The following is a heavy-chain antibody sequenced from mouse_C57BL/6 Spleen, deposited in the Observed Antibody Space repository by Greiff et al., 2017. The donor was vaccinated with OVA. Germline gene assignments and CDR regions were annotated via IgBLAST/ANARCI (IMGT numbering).Heavy chain of an antibody. Sequence: VQLQQPGAELVKPGASVKLSCKASGYSFTSYWMHWVKQRPGRGLEWIGRIDPSSGGTKYNDMFKSKATLTVDKPSSTAFMQLSSLTSEDSAYYYFARKEAYYGSSAWFADWGQGTLGTVSA. J-gene: IGHJ3*01. CDR1: GYSFTSYW. D-gene: IGHD2-10*01. CDR2: IDPSSGGT. V-gene: IGHV1-72*01. CDR3: ARKEAYYGSSAWFAD.